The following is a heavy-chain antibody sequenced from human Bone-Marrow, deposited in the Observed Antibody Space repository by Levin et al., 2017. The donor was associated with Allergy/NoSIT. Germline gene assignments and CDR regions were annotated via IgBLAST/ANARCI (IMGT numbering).Heavy chain of an antibody. CDR1: GFTFSSYT. CDR2: VSSGNDYI. CDR3: ARVRFYGSGSSFDY. V-gene: IGHV3-21*01. D-gene: IGHD3-10*01. J-gene: IGHJ4*02. Sequence: GESLKISCVASGFTFSSYTMTWVRQAPGKGLEWVSSVSSGNDYIYYGDSVKGRVTISRDNAKSSLYLQMNSLRGEDTAVYYCARVRFYGSGSSFDYWGQGILVAVSS.